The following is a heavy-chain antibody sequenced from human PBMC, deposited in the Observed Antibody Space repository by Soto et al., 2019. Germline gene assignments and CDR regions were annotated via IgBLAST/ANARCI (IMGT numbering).Heavy chain of an antibody. V-gene: IGHV3-30*18. Sequence: QVQLVDSGGGVIQPGGSLRLSCAASVFPFSRHPMHWVRQAPGKGLEWLAVISYAGRSAYDSDSVEGRFTISRDNSKNTVYLETDNLRGEDTAVYYCAKDLGQLTTTEYYFDYWVQGALVTVSS. CDR1: VFPFSRHP. CDR2: ISYAGRSA. CDR3: AKDLGQLTTTEYYFDY. D-gene: IGHD4-17*01. J-gene: IGHJ4*02.